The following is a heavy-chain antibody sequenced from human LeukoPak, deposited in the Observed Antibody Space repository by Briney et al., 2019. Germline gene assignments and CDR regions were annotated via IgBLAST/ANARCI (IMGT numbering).Heavy chain of an antibody. D-gene: IGHD6-13*01. CDR1: GGSFSGYY. J-gene: IGHJ4*02. CDR3: ARGKVAAADFDY. Sequence: SETLSLTCAVYGGSFSGYYWSWIRQPPGKELEWIGEINHSGSTNYNPSLKSRVTISVDTSKNQFSLKLSSVTAADTAVYYCARGKVAAADFDYWGQGTLVTVSS. V-gene: IGHV4-34*01. CDR2: INHSGST.